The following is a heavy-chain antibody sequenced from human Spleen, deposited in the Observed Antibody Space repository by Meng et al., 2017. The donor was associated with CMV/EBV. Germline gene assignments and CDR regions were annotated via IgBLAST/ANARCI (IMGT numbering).Heavy chain of an antibody. J-gene: IGHJ5*02. CDR2: ISGSGGST. CDR3: AKLPRIVVDGLFDP. D-gene: IGHD1-26*01. CDR1: GGSIRSNTYY. Sequence: ETLSLTCTVSGGSIRSNTYYWGWIRQPPGKGLEWVSAISGSGGSTYYADSVKGRFTISRDNSKNTLYLQMNSLRAEDTAVYYCAKLPRIVVDGLFDPWGQGTLVTVSS. V-gene: IGHV3-23*01.